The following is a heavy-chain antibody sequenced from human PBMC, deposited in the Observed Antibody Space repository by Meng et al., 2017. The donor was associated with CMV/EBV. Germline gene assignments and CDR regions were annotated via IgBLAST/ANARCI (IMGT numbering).Heavy chain of an antibody. CDR1: GYTFTSYG. CDR3: ARDKYDFWSGYYRGYYYGMDV. J-gene: IGHJ6*02. Sequence: ASVNVSCKASGYTFTSYGISWVRQAPGQGLEWMGWISAYNGNTNYAQKLQGRVTMTTDTSTSTAYMELRSLRSDDTAVYYCARDKYDFWSGYYRGYYYGMDVWGQGTTVTVSS. D-gene: IGHD3-3*01. V-gene: IGHV1-18*01. CDR2: ISAYNGNT.